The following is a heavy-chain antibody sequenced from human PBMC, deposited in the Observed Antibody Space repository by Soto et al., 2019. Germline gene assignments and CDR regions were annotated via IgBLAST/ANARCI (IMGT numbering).Heavy chain of an antibody. CDR1: GFTFSGYA. CDR3: ARALDTTMASNDNWLDP. Sequence: GGSLRLSCAASGFTFSGYAMSWVRQAPGKGLEWVSVIHGGGNSAYYADSVKGRFTISRDNAKNTLYLQVNSLRAEDTAVYYCARALDTTMASNDNWLDPWGQGTLVTVSS. D-gene: IGHD5-18*01. CDR2: IHGGGNSA. J-gene: IGHJ5*02. V-gene: IGHV3-23*01.